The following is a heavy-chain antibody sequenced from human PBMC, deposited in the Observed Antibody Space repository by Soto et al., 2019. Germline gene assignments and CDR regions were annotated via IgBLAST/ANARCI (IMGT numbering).Heavy chain of an antibody. CDR2: IYPGDSDT. CDR3: ASSYYDSSGSMAPIDY. Sequence: SLKISCKGSGYSFTSYWIGWVRQMPGKGLEWMGIIYPGDSDTRYSPSFQGQVTISADKSISTAYLQWSSLKASDTAMYYCASSYYDSSGSMAPIDYWGQGTLVTV. D-gene: IGHD3-22*01. CDR1: GYSFTSYW. V-gene: IGHV5-51*01. J-gene: IGHJ4*02.